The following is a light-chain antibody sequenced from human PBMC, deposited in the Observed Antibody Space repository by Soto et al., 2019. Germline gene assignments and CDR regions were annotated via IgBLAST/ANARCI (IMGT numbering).Light chain of an antibody. V-gene: IGKV1-27*01. CDR2: AAS. J-gene: IGKJ3*01. Sequence: DIHMTQSPSSLSASVGDRVTITCRASQGIRNYLAWYQQRPGKVPKLLIYAASTLQSGVPSRFSGSGSGTDFSLTISSLQPEDVATYYYQESNSAPFPFGPGTKVDIK. CDR3: QESNSAPFP. CDR1: QGIRNY.